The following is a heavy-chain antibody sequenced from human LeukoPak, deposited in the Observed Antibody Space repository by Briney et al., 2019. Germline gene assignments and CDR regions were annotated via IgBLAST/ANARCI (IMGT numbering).Heavy chain of an antibody. Sequence: ASVKVSCKASGYTFTSYGISWARQAPGQGLEWMGWISAYNGNTNYAQKLQGRVTMTTDTSTSTASMELRSLRSDDTAVYYCARGVERSYGSGSYPYSFDYWGQGTLVTVSS. CDR3: ARGVERSYGSGSYPYSFDY. CDR1: GYTFTSYG. D-gene: IGHD3-10*01. V-gene: IGHV1-18*01. J-gene: IGHJ4*02. CDR2: ISAYNGNT.